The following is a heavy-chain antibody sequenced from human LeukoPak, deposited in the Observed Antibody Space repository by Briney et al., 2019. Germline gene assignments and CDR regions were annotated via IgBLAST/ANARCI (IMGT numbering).Heavy chain of an antibody. CDR1: GFPFNSFW. CDR3: ARGGVNPVDH. Sequence: GGSLRLSCAASGFPFNSFWMHWVRQAPGKGLVWVSDMNEYSTTIRYADSVKGRFTISRDNAKSILYLQMNNLRAEDTAMYFCARGGVNPVDHWGQGTLITVSS. V-gene: IGHV3-74*01. J-gene: IGHJ4*02. D-gene: IGHD1-14*01. CDR2: MNEYSTTI.